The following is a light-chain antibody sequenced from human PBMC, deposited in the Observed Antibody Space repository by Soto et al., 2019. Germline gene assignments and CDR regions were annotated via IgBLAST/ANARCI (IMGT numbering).Light chain of an antibody. Sequence: EIVLTQSPGTLSLSPGERATLSCRASQSAISSYLAWYQQKPGQAPRLLIYGASSRATGIPDRFSGSGSETDFPLTISGLEPEDLAVYYCQQYSSSPITFGQGTRVEIK. CDR3: QQYSSSPIT. CDR2: GAS. CDR1: QSAISSY. J-gene: IGKJ5*01. V-gene: IGKV3-20*01.